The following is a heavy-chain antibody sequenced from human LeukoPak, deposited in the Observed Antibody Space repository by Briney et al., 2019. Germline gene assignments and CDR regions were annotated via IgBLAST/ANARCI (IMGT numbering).Heavy chain of an antibody. D-gene: IGHD3-3*01. J-gene: IGHJ4*02. V-gene: IGHV3-74*01. Sequence: PGGSLRLSCAASGFTFSSYWMHWVRQAPGKGLVWVSRINNDGSSTSYADSVKGRFTISRDNAKNTLYLQMNSLRAEDTAVYYCARAPPVVRFLEWQQRLHNWGQGTLVTVSS. CDR1: GFTFSSYW. CDR2: INNDGSST. CDR3: ARAPPVVRFLEWQQRLHN.